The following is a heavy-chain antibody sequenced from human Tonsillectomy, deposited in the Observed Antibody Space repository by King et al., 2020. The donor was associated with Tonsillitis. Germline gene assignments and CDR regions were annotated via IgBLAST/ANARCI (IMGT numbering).Heavy chain of an antibody. CDR3: AKEMGCGVSYLTYAFDI. V-gene: IGHV3-30*18. D-gene: IGHD1-26*01. CDR2: ISYDGSNK. CDR1: GFTFSSYG. Sequence: QLVQSGGGVVQPGRSLRLSCAASGFTFSSYGMHWVRQAPGKGLEWVAVISYDGSNKYYADSVKGRFTISRDNSKNTLYLQMNSLRAEDTAVYYCAKEMGCGVSYLTYAFDIWGQGTMVTVSS. J-gene: IGHJ3*02.